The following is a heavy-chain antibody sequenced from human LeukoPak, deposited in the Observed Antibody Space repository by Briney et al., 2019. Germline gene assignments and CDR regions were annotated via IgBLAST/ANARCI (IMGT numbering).Heavy chain of an antibody. CDR3: ATASIAVANSFLYAFDI. CDR1: GYSFSGYY. V-gene: IGHV7-4-1*02. D-gene: IGHD6-19*01. CDR2: INTNTGNP. J-gene: IGHJ3*02. Sequence: GASVKVSCKASGYSFSGYYIHWVRQAPGQGLEWMGWINTNTGNPTYAQGFTGRFVFSLDTSVSTAYLQISSLKAEDTAVYYCATASIAVANSFLYAFDIWGQGTMVTVSS.